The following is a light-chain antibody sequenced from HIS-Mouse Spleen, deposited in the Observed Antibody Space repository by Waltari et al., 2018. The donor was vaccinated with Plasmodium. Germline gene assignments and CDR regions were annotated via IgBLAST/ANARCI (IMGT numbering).Light chain of an antibody. J-gene: IGKJ3*01. V-gene: IGKV1-5*03. CDR1: QSISSW. CDR3: QQYNSYPFT. CDR2: KAS. Sequence: DIQMSQSPSPLSASVGGRVTITCRASQSISSWLAWYQQKPGKAPKLLIYKASSLESGFPSRFSGSGSGTEFTLTISSLQPDDFATYYCQQYNSYPFTFGPGTKVDIK.